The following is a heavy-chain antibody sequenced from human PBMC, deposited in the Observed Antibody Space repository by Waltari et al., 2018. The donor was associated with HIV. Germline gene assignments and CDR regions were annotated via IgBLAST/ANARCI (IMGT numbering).Heavy chain of an antibody. CDR1: KGYISRGGFD. D-gene: IGHD1-26*01. V-gene: IGHV4-61*02. CDR3: ARGRALGPEYGGVLSRGGYFDP. Sequence: VHLQEWGPSLVKSTRTLSLICSVSKGYISRGGFDWSWVGQTAGKGLEWIGRIDPSGAATYNPFFKSRTAMAVDTSRNQFSLEIYSAIPADTAVYHCARGRALGPEYGGVLSRGGYFDPWGQGIQVVVSS. CDR2: IDPSGAA. J-gene: IGHJ5*02.